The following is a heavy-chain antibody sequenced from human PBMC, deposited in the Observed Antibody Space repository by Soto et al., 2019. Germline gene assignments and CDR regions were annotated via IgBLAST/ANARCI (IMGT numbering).Heavy chain of an antibody. V-gene: IGHV3-23*01. CDR1: GFTFSSYA. Sequence: GGSLRLSCAASGFTFSSYAMSWVRQAPGKGLEWVSGISGSGGSTCYADSVKGRFTISRDNSKNTLYLQMNSLRAEDTAVYYCAKSLTNYYYYMDVWGKGTTVTVSS. CDR2: ISGSGGST. J-gene: IGHJ6*03. CDR3: AKSLTNYYYYMDV. D-gene: IGHD3-9*01.